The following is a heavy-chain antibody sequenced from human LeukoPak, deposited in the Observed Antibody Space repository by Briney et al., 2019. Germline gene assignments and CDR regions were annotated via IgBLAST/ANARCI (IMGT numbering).Heavy chain of an antibody. V-gene: IGHV3-11*05. CDR1: GFTFSDFD. CDR2: ISRDGSVT. Sequence: PGGSLRLSCAASGFTFSDFDMSWIRQAPGKGLEWVSYISRDGSVTNYADPVKGRLTISRDNTKNSLSLQMNSLRAEDTAFYNCARDQSPPYCSGGSCKNNWFDPWGQGTLVTVSS. J-gene: IGHJ5*02. D-gene: IGHD2-15*01. CDR3: ARDQSPPYCSGGSCKNNWFDP.